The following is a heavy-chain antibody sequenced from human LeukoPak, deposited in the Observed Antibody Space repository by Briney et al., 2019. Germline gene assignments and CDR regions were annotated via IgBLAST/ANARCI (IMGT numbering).Heavy chain of an antibody. CDR1: GYTFTSYD. Sequence: ASVKVSCKASGYTFTSYDINWVRQAPGQGLEWMGGIIPIFGTANYAQKFQGRVTITTDESTSTAYMELSSLRSEDTAVYYCARVTAPGVTFDYWGQGTLVTVSS. J-gene: IGHJ4*02. CDR3: ARVTAPGVTFDY. CDR2: IIPIFGTA. D-gene: IGHD2-21*02. V-gene: IGHV1-69*05.